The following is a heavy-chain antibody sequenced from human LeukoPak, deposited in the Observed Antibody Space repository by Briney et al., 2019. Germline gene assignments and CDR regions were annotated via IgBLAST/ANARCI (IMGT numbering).Heavy chain of an antibody. CDR1: GFTFSDYY. Sequence: PGGSLRLSCAASGFTFSDYYMSWIRQAPGKGLEWVSYISSSGSTIYYADSVKGRFTISRDNAKNSLYLQMNSPRAEDTAVYYCARLPYYYDSSGLDYWGQGTLVTVSS. CDR3: ARLPYYYDSSGLDY. CDR2: ISSSGSTI. J-gene: IGHJ4*02. D-gene: IGHD3-22*01. V-gene: IGHV3-11*04.